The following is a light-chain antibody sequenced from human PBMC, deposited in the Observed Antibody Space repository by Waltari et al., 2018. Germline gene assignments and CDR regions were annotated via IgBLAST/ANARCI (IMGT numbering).Light chain of an antibody. Sequence: DIVMTQSPDSLAVSLGERATINCKSSQSVLYSPNSKNYLAWYQQKPGQPPKLLIYWAYTRESGVPDRFSGSGSGTDFTLTISSLQAEDVAVYYCHQYSATPWTFGQGTKVEI. J-gene: IGKJ1*01. V-gene: IGKV4-1*01. CDR2: WAY. CDR1: QSVLYSPNSKNY. CDR3: HQYSATPWT.